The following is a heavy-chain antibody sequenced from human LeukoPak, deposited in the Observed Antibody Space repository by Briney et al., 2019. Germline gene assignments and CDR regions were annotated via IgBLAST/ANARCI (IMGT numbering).Heavy chain of an antibody. D-gene: IGHD1-1*01. CDR3: ARDLEGGRYYYYGMDV. J-gene: IGHJ6*02. V-gene: IGHV4-59*12. CDR1: GGSISSYH. CDR2: IYYSGST. Sequence: SETLSLTCTVSGGSISSYHWSWIRQPPGKGLEWIGYIYYSGSTNYNPSLKSRVTISVDTSKNQFSLKLSSVTAADTAVYYCARDLEGGRYYYYGMDVWGQGTTVTVSS.